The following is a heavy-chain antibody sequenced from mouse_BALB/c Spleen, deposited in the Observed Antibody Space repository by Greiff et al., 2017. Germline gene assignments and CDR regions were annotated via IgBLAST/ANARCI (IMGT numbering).Heavy chain of an antibody. Sequence: DVKLVESGGGLVQPGGSLKLSCAASGFTFSSYTMSWVRQTPEKRLEWVAYISNGGGSTYYPDTVKGRFTISRDNAKNTLYLQMSSLKSEDTAMYYCARPDYDVSAWFAYWGQGTLVTVSA. D-gene: IGHD2-4*01. V-gene: IGHV5-12-2*01. CDR1: GFTFSSYT. J-gene: IGHJ3*01. CDR2: ISNGGGST. CDR3: ARPDYDVSAWFAY.